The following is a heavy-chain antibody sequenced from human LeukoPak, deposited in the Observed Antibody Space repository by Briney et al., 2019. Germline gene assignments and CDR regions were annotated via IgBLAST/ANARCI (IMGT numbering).Heavy chain of an antibody. D-gene: IGHD6-19*01. CDR1: GVAFSSYA. J-gene: IGHJ4*01. Sequence: GRSLRLSCAASGVAFSSYAMGWGCEAPGKGLGWVSAISRSGGSTYNADSVKSRFPISRDNSKNTLYTHMNSLTAEHTAVSYCAKGRQWLVPEYFDYWGNGTPVTASS. V-gene: IGHV3-23*01. CDR2: ISRSGGST. CDR3: AKGRQWLVPEYFDY.